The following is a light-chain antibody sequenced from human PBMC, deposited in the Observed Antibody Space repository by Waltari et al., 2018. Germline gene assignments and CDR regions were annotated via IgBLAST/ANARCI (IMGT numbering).Light chain of an antibody. V-gene: IGLV3-1*01. Sequence: SYRLTQPPSVSVSSGQTASITCSGDKLGDKYVCWYQQKPGQSPVLVIYQDIKRPSGIPERISGSNSGNTATLTISGTQAMDEADYYCQTWDSSFVIFGGGTKLTVL. CDR2: QDI. J-gene: IGLJ2*01. CDR1: KLGDKY. CDR3: QTWDSSFVI.